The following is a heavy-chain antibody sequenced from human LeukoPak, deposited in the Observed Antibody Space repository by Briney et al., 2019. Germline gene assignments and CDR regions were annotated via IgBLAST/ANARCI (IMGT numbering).Heavy chain of an antibody. CDR3: ARDHSDYYYGMDV. V-gene: IGHV4-59*01. CDR1: GGSIRSYY. J-gene: IGHJ6*02. Sequence: SETLSLTCTVSGGSIRSYYWSWIRQPPGKGLEWIGYIYYSGSTNYSPSLKSRVTISVDTSKNQFSLKLSSVTAADTAVYYCARDHSDYYYGMDVWGQGTTVTVSS. D-gene: IGHD4-11*01. CDR2: IYYSGST.